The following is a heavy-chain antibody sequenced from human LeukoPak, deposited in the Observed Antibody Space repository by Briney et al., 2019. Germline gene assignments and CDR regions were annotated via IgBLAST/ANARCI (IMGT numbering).Heavy chain of an antibody. D-gene: IGHD2-21*02. J-gene: IGHJ2*01. CDR1: GFSFRNYG. V-gene: IGHV3-33*01. Sequence: PGRSLRLSCAASGFSFRNYGLHWVRQAPGKGLEWVTVIYSDESYKYYADSVKGRFTTSRANSKNTLYLEMSSLRAEDTAVYYCARGLGDWGSGWYFDLWGRGTLVTVSS. CDR3: ARGLGDWGSGWYFDL. CDR2: IYSDESYK.